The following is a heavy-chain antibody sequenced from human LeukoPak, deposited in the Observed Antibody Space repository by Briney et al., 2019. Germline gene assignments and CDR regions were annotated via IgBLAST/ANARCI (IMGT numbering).Heavy chain of an antibody. D-gene: IGHD3-10*01. Sequence: HAGGSLRLSCAASGFTFSSYWMTWVRQAPGKGLEWVGNIKGDGSEKYYVDSVKGRFTISRDNAKNSLYLQMNSLKGDDTAVYYCAKDSAFYYIDVWGKGTTVIISS. CDR3: AKDSAFYYIDV. CDR1: GFTFSSYW. V-gene: IGHV3-7*01. J-gene: IGHJ6*03. CDR2: IKGDGSEK.